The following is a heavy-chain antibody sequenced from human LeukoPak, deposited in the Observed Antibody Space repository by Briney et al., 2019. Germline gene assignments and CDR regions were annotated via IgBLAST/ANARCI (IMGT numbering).Heavy chain of an antibody. J-gene: IGHJ4*02. D-gene: IGHD2-15*01. V-gene: IGHV3-7*01. CDR3: ADLGYTD. Sequence: PGGSLRLSCEASGFSFSSSWMTWVRQAPGKGPEWVATIKNDGSDKYYVDSVKGRFTLSRDNAKSSLYLQMNSLRVEDTAVYYCADLGYTDGGQGTLVTVSS. CDR1: GFSFSSSW. CDR2: IKNDGSDK.